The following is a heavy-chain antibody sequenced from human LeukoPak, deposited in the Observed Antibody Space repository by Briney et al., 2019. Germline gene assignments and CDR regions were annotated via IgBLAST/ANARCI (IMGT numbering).Heavy chain of an antibody. CDR2: IYHSGST. D-gene: IGHD2-15*01. Sequence: PSQTLSLTCAVSGGSISSGGYSWSWIRQPPGKGLEWIGYIYHSGSTYYSPSLKSRVTISVDRSKNQFSLKLSSVTAADTAVYYCARVYVLGGSKSDYYFDYWGQGTLVTVSS. CDR1: GGSISSGGYS. CDR3: ARVYVLGGSKSDYYFDY. V-gene: IGHV4-30-2*01. J-gene: IGHJ4*02.